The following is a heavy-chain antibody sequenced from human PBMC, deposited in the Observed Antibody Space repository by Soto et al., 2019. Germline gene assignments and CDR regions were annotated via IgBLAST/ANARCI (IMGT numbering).Heavy chain of an antibody. CDR1: GDTLSHCG. CDR3: AAGDSSDTGDH. CDR2: TTAILGTR. D-gene: IGHD5-18*01. V-gene: IGHV1-69*13. Sequence: ASVKVSCKASGDTLSHCGVSWVRQVPGKGLEWMGGTTAILGTRDYAQKFQGRMTITSDESTTTSYMELNSLTSDDTAVYYCAAGDSSDTGDHWGQGTLVTVSS. J-gene: IGHJ4*02.